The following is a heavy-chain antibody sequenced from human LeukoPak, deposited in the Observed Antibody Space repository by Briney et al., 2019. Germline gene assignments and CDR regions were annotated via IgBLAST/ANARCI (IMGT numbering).Heavy chain of an antibody. CDR1: GFTVSSNY. CDR2: IYSGAAT. J-gene: IGHJ4*02. CDR3: ARIIVGAAADYFDY. D-gene: IGHD1-26*01. Sequence: PGGSLRLSRAASGFTVSSNYMSWVRQAPGKGLECVSVIYSGAATSYADSVKGRFTISRDNSKNTLYLQMNSLRAEDTALYHCARIIVGAAADYFDYWGRGTLVTVSS. V-gene: IGHV3-53*01.